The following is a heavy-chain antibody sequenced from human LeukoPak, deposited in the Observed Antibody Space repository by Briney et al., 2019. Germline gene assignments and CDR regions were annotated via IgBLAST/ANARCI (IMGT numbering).Heavy chain of an antibody. J-gene: IGHJ4*02. CDR2: ISGSGGTT. Sequence: PGGTLRLSCAVSEFTFSSYSLTWVRPAPGEGLERVSLISGSGGTTYYADSVRRRFTISRDNSKNTLYLQMNTLRAGDTAVYYCATEATYCTAACYSLSDYWGQGTLVTVSS. D-gene: IGHD2-21*02. CDR3: ATEATYCTAACYSLSDY. V-gene: IGHV3-23*01. CDR1: EFTFSSYS.